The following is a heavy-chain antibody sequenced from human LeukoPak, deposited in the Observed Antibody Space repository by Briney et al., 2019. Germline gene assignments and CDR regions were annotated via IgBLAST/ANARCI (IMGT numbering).Heavy chain of an antibody. J-gene: IGHJ5*02. CDR3: ARGDSSGRGALWFDP. CDR2: ISGSGGST. D-gene: IGHD3-22*01. Sequence: GGSLRLSCAASGFTFSSYAMSWVRQAPGKGLEWVSAISGSGGSTYYADSVKGRFTISRDNSKNTLYLQMNSLRAEDTAVYYCARGDSSGRGALWFDPWGQGTLVTVSS. V-gene: IGHV3-23*01. CDR1: GFTFSSYA.